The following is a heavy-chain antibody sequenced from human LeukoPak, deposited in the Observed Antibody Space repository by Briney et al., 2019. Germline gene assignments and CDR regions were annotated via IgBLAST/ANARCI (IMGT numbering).Heavy chain of an antibody. J-gene: IGHJ4*02. CDR1: GFSFSTHN. CDR2: ITSDGENT. CDR3: VKGRYGTGWDF. Sequence: GGPLRLSCSASGFSFSTHNMHWVRQAPGTGLEFVSGITSDGENTDYLDFVKGRFTITRDNSKNTLYLHMTSLRPEDTAVYFCVKGRYGTGWDFWGPGTLVIVSS. V-gene: IGHV3-64D*06. D-gene: IGHD3-10*01.